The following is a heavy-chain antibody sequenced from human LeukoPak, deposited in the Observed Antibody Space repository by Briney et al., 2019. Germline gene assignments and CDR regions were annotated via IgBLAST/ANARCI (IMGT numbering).Heavy chain of an antibody. D-gene: IGHD1-14*01. V-gene: IGHV3-30*04. CDR2: ISYDGSNK. Sequence: PGGSLRLSCAASGFTFSSYAMHWVRQAPGKGLEWVAVISYDGSNKYYADSVKGRFTISRDNSKNTLYLQMNSLRAEDTAVYYCASGALRNLDYWGQGTLVTVSS. CDR3: ASGALRNLDY. J-gene: IGHJ4*02. CDR1: GFTFSSYA.